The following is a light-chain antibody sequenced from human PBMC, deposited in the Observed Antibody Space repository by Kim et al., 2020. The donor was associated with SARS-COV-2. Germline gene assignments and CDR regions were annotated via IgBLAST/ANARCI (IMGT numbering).Light chain of an antibody. J-gene: IGLJ3*02. Sequence: VTISGHGTDSNIGRMARNWYQQPPETAPQRLIYSSNLRPSGVPDRFSGSKYGTSASLAISGLQSEDEADYYCAAWNDSLNGPHWVFGGGTQLTVL. CDR2: SSN. CDR3: AAWNDSLNGPHWV. V-gene: IGLV1-44*01. CDR1: DSNIGRMA.